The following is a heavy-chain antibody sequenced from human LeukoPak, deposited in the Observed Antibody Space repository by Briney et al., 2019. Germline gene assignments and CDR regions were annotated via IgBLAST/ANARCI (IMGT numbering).Heavy chain of an antibody. CDR2: INHSGST. CDR3: ARGGYSYYHGNFYYYNYMDV. D-gene: IGHD4-11*01. CDR1: GGSFSGYY. Sequence: SETLSLTCAVYGGSFSGYYWSWIRQPPGKGLEWIGEINHSGSTNYNPSLKSRVTISVDTSKNQVSLKLTSVTAADTAVYYCARGGYSYYHGNFYYYNYMDVWGKGTTVTVSS. J-gene: IGHJ6*03. V-gene: IGHV4-34*01.